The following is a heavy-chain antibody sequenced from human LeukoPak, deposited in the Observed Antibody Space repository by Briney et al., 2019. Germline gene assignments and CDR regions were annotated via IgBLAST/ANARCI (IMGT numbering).Heavy chain of an antibody. Sequence: PSETLSLTCAVSGGSISSSNWWSWVRQPPGKGLEWIGEINHSGSTHYDPSLKSRVTISVDSSDNQFSLKLSSVTAADTAVYYCARVHHSSSWYMAKRFDYFDYWGQGTLVTVSS. V-gene: IGHV4-4*02. J-gene: IGHJ4*02. CDR3: ARVHHSSSWYMAKRFDYFDY. CDR2: INHSGST. CDR1: GGSISSSNW. D-gene: IGHD6-13*01.